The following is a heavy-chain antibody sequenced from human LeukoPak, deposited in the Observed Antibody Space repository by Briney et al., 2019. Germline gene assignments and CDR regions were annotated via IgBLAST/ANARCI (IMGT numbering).Heavy chain of an antibody. D-gene: IGHD3-22*01. CDR3: VVWGEDRSGHRFDF. CDR2: INTDGSNT. Sequence: GGSLRLSCPASGFTFDYYWMHWVRQAPWKGLMWVSRINTDGSNTHYADSVKGRFTISRDNAKNTLYLQMNGLRVEDTAVYYCVVWGEDRSGHRFDFWGQGTLVTVSS. V-gene: IGHV3-74*01. J-gene: IGHJ4*02. CDR1: GFTFDYYW.